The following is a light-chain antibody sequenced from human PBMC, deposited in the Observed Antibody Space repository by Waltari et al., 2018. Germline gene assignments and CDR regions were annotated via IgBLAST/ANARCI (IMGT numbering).Light chain of an antibody. V-gene: IGLV7-46*01. CDR2: ATS. Sequence: QAVVTQEPSLTVSPGGTVTLTCASSTAPVTRGHYPSVFQQKPGQAPRTLIYATSNKHSWTPVRFSGSLLGGKAALTLSGAQPEDEADYYCLISFGGAEEIFGGGTKLTVL. CDR3: LISFGGAEEI. CDR1: TAPVTRGHY. J-gene: IGLJ2*01.